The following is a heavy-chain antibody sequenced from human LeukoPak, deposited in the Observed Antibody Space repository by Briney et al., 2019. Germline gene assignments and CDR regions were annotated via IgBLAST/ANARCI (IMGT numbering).Heavy chain of an antibody. D-gene: IGHD6-13*01. V-gene: IGHV3-23*01. CDR2: ISGSSSTT. CDR3: ARKYSSSWYADY. J-gene: IGHJ4*02. Sequence: PGGSLRLSCAASGFTFSSYAMSWVRQAPGKGLEWVSVISGSSSTTYYADSVKGRFTISRDNSKNTLYLQMNSLRNEDTAVYYCARKYSSSWYADYWGQGTLVTVSS. CDR1: GFTFSSYA.